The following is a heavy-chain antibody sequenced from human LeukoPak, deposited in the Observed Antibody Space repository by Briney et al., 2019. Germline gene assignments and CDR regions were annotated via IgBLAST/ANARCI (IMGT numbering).Heavy chain of an antibody. D-gene: IGHD3-3*01. CDR2: IIPIFGTA. V-gene: IGHV1-69*13. J-gene: IGHJ6*02. Sequence: SVKVSCKASGGTFSSYAISWVRQAPGQGLEWMGGIIPIFGTANYAQKFQGRVTITADESTSTAYMELSSLRSEDTAVYYCATTRFLEWSRTGYYYGMDVWGQGTTVTVSS. CDR1: GGTFSSYA. CDR3: ATTRFLEWSRTGYYYGMDV.